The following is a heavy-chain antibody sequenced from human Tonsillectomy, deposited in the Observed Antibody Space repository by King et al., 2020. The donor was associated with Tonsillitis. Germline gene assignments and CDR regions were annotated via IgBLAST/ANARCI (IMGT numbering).Heavy chain of an antibody. CDR2: IYWDDDK. D-gene: IGHD6-13*01. V-gene: IGHV2-5*02. CDR1: GFSLSTNGVG. Sequence: TLKESGPTLVKPTQTLTLTCTFSGFSLSTNGVGVGWIRQPPGKALEWLALIYWDDDKRYCPSLRSRVTIAKDTSKNQVVLTMTKMDPVDTGTYYCAHRKNAAASGTGAFDIWGQGTVVTVSS. J-gene: IGHJ3*02. CDR3: AHRKNAAASGTGAFDI.